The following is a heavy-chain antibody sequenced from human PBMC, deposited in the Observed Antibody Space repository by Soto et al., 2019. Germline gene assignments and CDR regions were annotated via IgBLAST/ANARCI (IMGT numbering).Heavy chain of an antibody. CDR1: GYTFTSYH. D-gene: IGHD3-16*01. Sequence: QVQLVQSGAEVKKPGASVKVSCKASGYTFTSYHLHWVRQAPGQGLEWVGVINPSTGAKSYALEFQGRITMTGDASTSAVYMELNSLTSEDTAVYYCARIGGQFDYWGLGTLVTVSS. CDR2: INPSTGAK. V-gene: IGHV1-46*01. CDR3: ARIGGQFDY. J-gene: IGHJ4*02.